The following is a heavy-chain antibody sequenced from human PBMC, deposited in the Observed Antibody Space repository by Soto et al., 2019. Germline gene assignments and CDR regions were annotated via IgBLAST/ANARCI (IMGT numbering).Heavy chain of an antibody. CDR3: ARRANWFDP. Sequence: ASVKVSCKASGYTFISYAMHWVRQAPGQRLEWMGWIDTGSGNAKYSQRFQGRVTFTRDTSASTVYAELSRLTSEDTAVYYCARRANWFDPWGQGTLVTVSS. CDR2: IDTGSGNA. J-gene: IGHJ5*02. CDR1: GYTFISYA. V-gene: IGHV1-3*04.